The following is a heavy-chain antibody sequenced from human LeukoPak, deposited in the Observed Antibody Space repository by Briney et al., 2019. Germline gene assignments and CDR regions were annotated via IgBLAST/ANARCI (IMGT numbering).Heavy chain of an antibody. Sequence: PGGSLRLSCAASGFTFSNYAMSWVRQAPGKGPEWVSAISPSADSTSYADSVKGRFAISRDNSKNTVYLQMDSLRVEDTAVYYCAKRESSSSWYNYFDYWGQGTLVTVSS. CDR3: AKRESSSSWYNYFDY. CDR2: ISPSADST. D-gene: IGHD6-13*01. J-gene: IGHJ4*02. V-gene: IGHV3-23*01. CDR1: GFTFSNYA.